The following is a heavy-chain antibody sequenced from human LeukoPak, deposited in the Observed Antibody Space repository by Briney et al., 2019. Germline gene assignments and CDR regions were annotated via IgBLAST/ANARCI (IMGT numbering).Heavy chain of an antibody. CDR3: ARHGGGTYLQY. V-gene: IGHV4-59*08. CDR2: VYYSGST. D-gene: IGHD1-26*01. Sequence: PSETLSLTCTVSGGSISSYYWSWIRQPPGRGLEWIGYVYYSGSTNYNSSLKSRVTISVDPSKNQFSLNLRSVTAADTAVYYCARHGGGTYLQYWGQGALVIVSA. CDR1: GGSISSYY. J-gene: IGHJ4*02.